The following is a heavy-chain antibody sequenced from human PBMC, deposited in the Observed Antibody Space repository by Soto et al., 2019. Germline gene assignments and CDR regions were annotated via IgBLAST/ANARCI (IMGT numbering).Heavy chain of an antibody. D-gene: IGHD3-10*01. CDR1: GFTFSTFD. V-gene: IGHV3-13*01. J-gene: IGHJ5*02. Sequence: GGSLRLSCAGSGFTFSTFDIHWVRQAPGKGLEWVSGIGTLSDTFYAASVQGRFTISRQNAKNSVYLQMNSLRAGDTAFYYCARGRSFSYDSTPPPMFDPWGQGALVTVSS. CDR2: IGTLSDT. CDR3: ARGRSFSYDSTPPPMFDP.